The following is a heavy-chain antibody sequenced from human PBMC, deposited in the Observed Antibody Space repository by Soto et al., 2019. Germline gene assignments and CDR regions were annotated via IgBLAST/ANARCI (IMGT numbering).Heavy chain of an antibody. CDR2: TPYTVNT. CDR1: AGSITSYH. V-gene: IGHV4-59*01. CDR3: GRDMHAGFTHFFDH. D-gene: IGHD2-8*01. Sequence: PETLSPTCIVAAGSITSYHWSWIRQFPGKVLEWIAYTPYTVNTTYNPSLRSRAAISVDPPSTQLSCKLAFLTPASTADYCGGRDMHAGFTHFFDHWGQGTLVTVSS. J-gene: IGHJ5*02.